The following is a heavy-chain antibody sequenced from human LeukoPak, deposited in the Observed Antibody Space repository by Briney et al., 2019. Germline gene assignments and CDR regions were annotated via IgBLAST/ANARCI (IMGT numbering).Heavy chain of an antibody. D-gene: IGHD6-6*01. CDR2: IYYSGST. J-gene: IGHJ5*02. Sequence: PSETLSLTCTVSGGSISSSSYYWGWIRQPPGKGLEWIGSIYYSGSTYYNPSLKSRVTISVDTSKNQFSLKLSSVTAADTAVYYCARAGPYSSSSPWTWGQGTLVTVSS. CDR1: GGSISSSSYY. V-gene: IGHV4-39*07. CDR3: ARAGPYSSSSPWT.